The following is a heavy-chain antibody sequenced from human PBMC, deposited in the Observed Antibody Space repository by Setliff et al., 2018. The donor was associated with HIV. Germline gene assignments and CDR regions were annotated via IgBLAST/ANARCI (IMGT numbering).Heavy chain of an antibody. D-gene: IGHD3-10*01. V-gene: IGHV1-69*05. CDR2: SIPIYGTP. Sequence: ASVKVSCKASGGSFTSFAISWVRQAPGQGLEWMGGSIPIYGTPNYAQKFQGRITISTDASTSTAYKELNSLRSEDTAVYYCARNDASGSYYRLDYWGQGTLVTVSS. CDR3: ARNDASGSYYRLDY. CDR1: GGSFTSFA. J-gene: IGHJ4*02.